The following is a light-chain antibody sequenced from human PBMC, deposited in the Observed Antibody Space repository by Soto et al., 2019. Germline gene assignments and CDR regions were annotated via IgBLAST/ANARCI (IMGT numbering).Light chain of an antibody. CDR3: QQYDNSPT. J-gene: IGKJ1*01. CDR2: GVS. CDR1: QSVSSN. Sequence: EIVMTQSPATLSVSPGERATLSCRASQSVSSNLAWYQQKPGQAPRLLMFGVSTRAAGIPARFSGSGSGTEFTLTISSLQSEDFAVYYCQQYDNSPTFGQGTKVDIK. V-gene: IGKV3-15*01.